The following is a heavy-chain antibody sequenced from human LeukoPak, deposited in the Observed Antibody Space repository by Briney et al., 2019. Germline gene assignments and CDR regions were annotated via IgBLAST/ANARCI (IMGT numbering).Heavy chain of an antibody. CDR1: GFTFRTYA. Sequence: GGSLRLSCSASGFTFRTYAMAWVRQAPGKGLEWVSSVNDFGGDTYYADSVKGRFTISRDNSKNTLYLQMNSLRAEDTAVYYCASSPKRLDYFDYWGQGTLVTVSS. J-gene: IGHJ4*02. CDR2: VNDFGGDT. CDR3: ASSPKRLDYFDY. V-gene: IGHV3-23*01.